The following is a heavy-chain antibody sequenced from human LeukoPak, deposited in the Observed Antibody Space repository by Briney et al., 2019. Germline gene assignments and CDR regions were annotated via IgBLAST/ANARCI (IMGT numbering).Heavy chain of an antibody. D-gene: IGHD2-2*01. CDR1: GYTFTSYG. Sequence: GASVKVSCKASGYTFTSYGICWVRQAPGQGLEWMGGIIPIFGTANYAQKFQGRVTITADESTSTAYMELSSLRSEDTAVYYCARTDIVVVPAAMIYYYYGMDVWGQGTTVTVSS. J-gene: IGHJ6*02. V-gene: IGHV1-69*13. CDR2: IIPIFGTA. CDR3: ARTDIVVVPAAMIYYYYGMDV.